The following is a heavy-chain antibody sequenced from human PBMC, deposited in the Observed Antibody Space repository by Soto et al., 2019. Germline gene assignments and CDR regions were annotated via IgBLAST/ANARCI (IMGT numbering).Heavy chain of an antibody. V-gene: IGHV3-48*01. D-gene: IGHD6-19*01. J-gene: IGHJ3*02. Sequence: EVQLVESGGGLVQPGGSRRLSCAASGFTFSSYSMNWVRQAPGKGLEWVSYISSSSSTIYYADYVKGGFTISKDNAKNSVYLQMNSLRAEDTAVYYCARSEAGKPPHAFDIWGQGTMVTVSS. CDR2: ISSSSSTI. CDR1: GFTFSSYS. CDR3: ARSEAGKPPHAFDI.